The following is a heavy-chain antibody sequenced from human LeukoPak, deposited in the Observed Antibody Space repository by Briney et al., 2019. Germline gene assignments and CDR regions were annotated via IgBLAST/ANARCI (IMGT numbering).Heavy chain of an antibody. CDR2: ISSSSSYI. CDR1: GFTFSSYS. CDR3: ARDSDIVTGSKSHFDY. V-gene: IGHV3-21*01. Sequence: GGSLRLSCAASGFTFSSYSMNWVRQAPGKGLEWVSSISSSSSYIYYTDSVKGRFTISRDNAKNSLYLQMNSLRAEDTAVYYCARDSDIVTGSKSHFDYWGQGTLVTVSS. J-gene: IGHJ4*02. D-gene: IGHD3-9*01.